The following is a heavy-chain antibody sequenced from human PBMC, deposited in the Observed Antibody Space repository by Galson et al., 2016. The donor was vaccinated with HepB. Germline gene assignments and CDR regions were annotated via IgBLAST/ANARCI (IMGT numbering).Heavy chain of an antibody. D-gene: IGHD3/OR15-3a*01. CDR1: GYNFTKYG. J-gene: IGHJ5*02. CDR2: INGYNGNT. V-gene: IGHV1-18*01. Sequence: SVKVSCKASGYNFTKYGITWVRQAPGQGLEWMGWINGYNGNTKYTQKIQGRATMTTDPSTNTAHMELRSLRSDDTAVYFRARTGIYAFWSTSYTFTQFPNSFDPWCQGTLVTVSS. CDR3: ARTGIYAFWSTSYTFTQFPNSFDP.